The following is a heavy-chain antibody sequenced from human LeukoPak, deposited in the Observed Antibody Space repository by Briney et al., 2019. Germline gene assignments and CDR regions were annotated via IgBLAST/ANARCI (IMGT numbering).Heavy chain of an antibody. CDR1: GYTFTAYY. D-gene: IGHD5-12*01. CDR2: INPNSGGT. J-gene: IGHJ4*02. CDR3: TTDGYSGYEGLYDY. V-gene: IGHV1-2*02. Sequence: ASVKVSCKASGYTFTAYYMHWVRQAPGRGLEWMGWINPNSGGTDYAQKFQGRVTMTRDTSISTAYMELSSLRSDDTAVYYCTTDGYSGYEGLYDYWAREPWSPSPQ.